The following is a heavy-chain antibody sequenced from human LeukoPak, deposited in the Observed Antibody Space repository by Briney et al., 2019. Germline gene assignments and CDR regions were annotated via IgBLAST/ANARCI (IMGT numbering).Heavy chain of an antibody. CDR1: GGSFSGYY. V-gene: IGHV4-34*01. CDR2: IKHSGST. D-gene: IGHD3-22*01. J-gene: IGHJ3*02. Sequence: SETLSLTCAVYGGSFSGYYWSWIRQPPAQGLDWIGEIKHSGSTNYNPSLKSRVTISVDTAKSQFSLKLSSVTAADTAVYYCARDHYYDSSGYSYRRRLTNAFDIWAKGQWSPSLQ. CDR3: ARDHYYDSSGYSYRRRLTNAFDI.